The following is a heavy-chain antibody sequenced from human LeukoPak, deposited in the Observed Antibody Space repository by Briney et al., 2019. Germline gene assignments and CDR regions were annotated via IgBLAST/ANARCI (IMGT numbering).Heavy chain of an antibody. CDR1: GYTFTSYG. V-gene: IGHV1-18*01. J-gene: IGHJ5*02. CDR3: ARDHNPDYYDSSGSSWFDP. Sequence: ASVKVSCKASGYTFTSYGISWVRQAPGQGLEWMGWISAYNGSTNYAQKLQGRVTMTTDTSTSTAYMELRSLRSDDTAVYYCARDHNPDYYDSSGSSWFDPWGQGTLVTVSS. D-gene: IGHD3-22*01. CDR2: ISAYNGST.